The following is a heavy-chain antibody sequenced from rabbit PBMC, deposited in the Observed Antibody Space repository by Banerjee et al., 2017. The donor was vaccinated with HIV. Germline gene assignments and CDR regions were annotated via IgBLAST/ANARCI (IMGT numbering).Heavy chain of an antibody. CDR1: GFSFSSNYY. CDR3: ARASLYARNDAYYGYPIRWDL. J-gene: IGHJ4*01. Sequence: QSLEESGGDLVKPGASLTLTCTASGFSFSSNYYMCWVRQAPGKGLEWIGCIYAGGNGNTYYANWAKGRFTISKTSSTTVTLQMTGLTAADTATYFCARASLYARNDAYYGYPIRWDLWGPGTLVTVS. V-gene: IGHV1S40*01. CDR2: IYAGGNGNT. D-gene: IGHD6-1*01.